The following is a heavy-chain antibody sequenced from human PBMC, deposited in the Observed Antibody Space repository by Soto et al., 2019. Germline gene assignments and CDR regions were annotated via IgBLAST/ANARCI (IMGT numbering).Heavy chain of an antibody. V-gene: IGHV3-66*01. CDR3: ARDLLRAEGED. J-gene: IGHJ4*01. CDR1: GFTVSRNY. D-gene: IGHD3-16*01. CDR2: IYVDGST. Sequence: EVQLVESGGGLVQPGGSLRLSCAASGFTVSRNYMSWVRQAPGKGLEWVSIIYVDGSTRYADSVKGRFIISRDSSKNTLDLQMNSLRAEDTAVYYCARDLLRAEGEDWGQEPWSPSRQ.